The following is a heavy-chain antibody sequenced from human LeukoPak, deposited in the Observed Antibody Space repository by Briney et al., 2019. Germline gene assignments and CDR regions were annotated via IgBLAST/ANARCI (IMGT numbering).Heavy chain of an antibody. CDR2: MNPNSGNT. V-gene: IGHV1-8*03. Sequence: ASVKVSCKASGYTFTGYYMHWVRQAPGQGLEWMGWMNPNSGNTGYAQKFQGRVTITRNTSISTAYMELSSLRSEDTAVYYCAREKKYAFDIWGQGTMVTVSS. CDR3: AREKKYAFDI. J-gene: IGHJ3*02. CDR1: GYTFTGYY.